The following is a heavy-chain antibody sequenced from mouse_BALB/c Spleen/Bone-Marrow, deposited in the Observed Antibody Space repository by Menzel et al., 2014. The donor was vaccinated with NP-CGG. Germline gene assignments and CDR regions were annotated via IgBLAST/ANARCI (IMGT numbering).Heavy chain of an antibody. D-gene: IGHD2-1*01. CDR1: GFDFSRYW. CDR3: ARQGYYGKGDY. V-gene: IGHV4-1*02. J-gene: IGHJ2*01. CDR2: INPDSSTI. Sequence: EVMLVESGGGLVQPGGSLKLSCAASGFDFSRYWMSWVQQAPGKGLEWIGEINPDSSTINYTPSLKDKFIISRDNAKNTLYLQMSKVRPEDTALYYCARQGYYGKGDYWGQGTTLTVSS.